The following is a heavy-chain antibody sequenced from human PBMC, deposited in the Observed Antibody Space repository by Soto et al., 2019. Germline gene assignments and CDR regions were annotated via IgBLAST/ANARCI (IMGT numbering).Heavy chain of an antibody. V-gene: IGHV1-18*04. D-gene: IGHD3-22*01. CDR3: ARDREYYYDSSGNYYYHYGMDV. J-gene: IGHJ6*02. CDR2: ISGYNGNT. CDR1: GYTFTNYG. Sequence: QVQLVESGAEVKKPGASVKVSCKASGYTFTNYGISWVRQAPGQGLEWMGWISGYNGNTKYAQKFQGRVTMTTDTPTNTAYIELRSLRSDDTAVYYCARDREYYYDSSGNYYYHYGMDVWGQGTRVTVS.